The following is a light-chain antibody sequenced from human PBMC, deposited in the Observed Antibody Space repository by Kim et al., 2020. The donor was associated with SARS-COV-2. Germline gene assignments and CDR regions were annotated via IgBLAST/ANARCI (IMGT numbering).Light chain of an antibody. V-gene: IGLV1-40*01. CDR3: QSYDSSLRAGV. CDR2: GNT. J-gene: IGLJ3*02. Sequence: QSVLTQPPSVSGAPGQRVTISCTGSSSNIGAGYDVHWYQQLPGTAPKLLIYGNTNRPSGVPDRFSGSKSGTSASLAITGLQAEDEADYHCQSYDSSLRAGVFGGGTKLTVL. CDR1: SSNIGAGYD.